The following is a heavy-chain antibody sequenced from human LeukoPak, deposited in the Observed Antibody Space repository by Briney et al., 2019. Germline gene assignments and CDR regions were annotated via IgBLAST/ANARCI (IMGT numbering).Heavy chain of an antibody. D-gene: IGHD3-22*01. CDR3: ARGAYYDSSGSLGGFDY. Sequence: GASVKVSCKASGYTFTSYYMHWVRQAPGQGLEWMGIINPSGGSTSYAQKFQGRVTMTRDTSTSTAYMELRSLRSDDTAVYYCARGAYYDSSGSLGGFDYWGQGTLVTVSS. J-gene: IGHJ4*02. CDR1: GYTFTSYY. V-gene: IGHV1-46*01. CDR2: INPSGGST.